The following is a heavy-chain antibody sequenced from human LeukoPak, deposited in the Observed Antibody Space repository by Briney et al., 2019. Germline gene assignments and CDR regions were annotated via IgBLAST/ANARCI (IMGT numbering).Heavy chain of an antibody. CDR3: TTEIVVVPAVVSWFDP. J-gene: IGHJ5*02. D-gene: IGHD2-2*01. CDR2: IKSKSDGGTT. V-gene: IGHV3-15*01. Sequence: PGGSLRLSCAASGFTFSNALMSWVRQAPGKGLEWVGSIKSKSDGGTTDYAAPVKGRFTSSRDDSKNTLYLQMNSLKTEDTAVYYCTTEIVVVPAVVSWFDPWGQGTLVTVSS. CDR1: GFTFSNAL.